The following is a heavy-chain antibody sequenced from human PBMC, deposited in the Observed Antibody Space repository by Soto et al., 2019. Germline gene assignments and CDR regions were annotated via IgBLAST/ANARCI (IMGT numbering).Heavy chain of an antibody. Sequence: ASVKVSCKASGYTFTSYGVSWVRQAPGQGLEWMGWISAYNGNTNYAQKLQGRVTMTTDTSTSTAYMELRSLRSDDTAVYYCARDSSGWDSPDYLDLDYWGQGTLVTVSS. CDR3: ARDSSGWDSPDYLDLDY. CDR1: GYTFTSYG. D-gene: IGHD6-19*01. V-gene: IGHV1-18*01. CDR2: ISAYNGNT. J-gene: IGHJ4*02.